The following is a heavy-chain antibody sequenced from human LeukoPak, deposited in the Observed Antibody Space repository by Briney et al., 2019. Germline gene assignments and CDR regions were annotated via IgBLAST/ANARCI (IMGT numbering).Heavy chain of an antibody. J-gene: IGHJ5*02. Sequence: KVSCKGSGYNFTSYWIGWVRQMPGKGLEWMGIIYPDDSDTRYSPSFQGQVTISADKSISTAYLQWSSLKASDTAMYYCARHYSDYGSGSLNWFDPWGQGTLVTVSS. CDR1: GYNFTSYW. V-gene: IGHV5-51*01. CDR3: ARHYSDYGSGSLNWFDP. CDR2: IYPDDSDT. D-gene: IGHD3-10*01.